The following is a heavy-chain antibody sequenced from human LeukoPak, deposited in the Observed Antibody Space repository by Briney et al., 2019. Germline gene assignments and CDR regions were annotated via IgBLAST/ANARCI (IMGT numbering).Heavy chain of an antibody. J-gene: IGHJ4*02. CDR1: GFTFSSYA. D-gene: IGHD3-16*01. CDR3: AKGLHGDYFDY. CDR2: ISYDGSNK. Sequence: PGGSLRRACAASGFTFSSYAMHWVRQAPGKGLEWVAVISYDGSNKYYADSVKGRFTISRDNSKNTLYLQMNSLRAEDTAVYYCAKGLHGDYFDYWGQGTLVTVSS. V-gene: IGHV3-30*04.